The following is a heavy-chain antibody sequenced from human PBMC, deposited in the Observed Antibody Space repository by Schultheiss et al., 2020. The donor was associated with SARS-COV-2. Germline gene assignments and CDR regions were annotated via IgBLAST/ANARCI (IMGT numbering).Heavy chain of an antibody. CDR1: GFTFDDYA. Sequence: GGSLRLSCAASGFTFDDYAMHWVRQAPGKGLEWVSGISWNSGSIGYADSVKGRFTISRDNAKNSLYLQMNSLRAEDTALYYCAKDIPGYFDYWGQGTLVTVSS. V-gene: IGHV3-9*01. J-gene: IGHJ4*02. CDR2: ISWNSGSI. CDR3: AKDIPGYFDY.